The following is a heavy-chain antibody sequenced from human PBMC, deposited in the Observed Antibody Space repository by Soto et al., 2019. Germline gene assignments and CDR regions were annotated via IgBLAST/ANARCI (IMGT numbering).Heavy chain of an antibody. Sequence: QITLTESGPPLVKPTQTLTLTCTFSGFSLTTSGVGVGWIRQPPGKAPEWLALVYWDDDKRYSPSPNSRLTITKDTFKDQVVLTMTNMYPVDTATYYCAHITSSSSSWYAAFDIWGQGTMVTVSS. V-gene: IGHV2-5*02. CDR2: VYWDDDK. CDR1: GFSLTTSGVG. D-gene: IGHD6-13*01. J-gene: IGHJ3*02. CDR3: AHITSSSSSWYAAFDI.